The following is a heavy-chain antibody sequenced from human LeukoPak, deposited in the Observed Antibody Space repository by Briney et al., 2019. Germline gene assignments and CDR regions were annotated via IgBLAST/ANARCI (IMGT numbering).Heavy chain of an antibody. CDR2: ISGSGGST. V-gene: IGHV3-23*01. Sequence: GGSLRLSCAASGFTFSSYAMNWVRQAPGKGLKWVSAISGSGGSTYYADSVKGRFTISRDNSKNTLYLQMNSLRAEDTAVYYCAKDMRRGGSSGYWNWFDPWGQGTLVTVSS. CDR1: GFTFSSYA. CDR3: AKDMRRGGSSGYWNWFDP. D-gene: IGHD3-22*01. J-gene: IGHJ5*02.